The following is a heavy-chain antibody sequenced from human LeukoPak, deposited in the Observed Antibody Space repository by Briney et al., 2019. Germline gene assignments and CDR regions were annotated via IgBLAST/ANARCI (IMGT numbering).Heavy chain of an antibody. CDR3: ATRGIVVVPSAKRRAEYFQH. D-gene: IGHD2-2*01. J-gene: IGHJ1*01. CDR2: ISGSGGST. Sequence: GGSLRLXCAASGFTYSSYAMSWVRPAPGKGLESVSAISGSGGSTYYADSVKGRFTISRDNSKNTLYLQMNSLRAEDTAVYYCATRGIVVVPSAKRRAEYFQHWGQGTLVTVSS. CDR1: GFTYSSYA. V-gene: IGHV3-23*01.